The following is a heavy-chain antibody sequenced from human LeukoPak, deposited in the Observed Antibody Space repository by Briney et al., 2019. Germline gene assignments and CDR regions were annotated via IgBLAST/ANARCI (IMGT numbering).Heavy chain of an antibody. CDR1: GGSFSGYY. J-gene: IGHJ4*02. D-gene: IGHD5-18*01. CDR2: INHSGST. V-gene: IGHV4-34*01. CDR3: ARARIQLWTFNPFDY. Sequence: SETLSLTCAVYGGSFSGYYWSWIRQPPGKGLEWIGEINHSGSTNYNPSLKSRVTISVDTSKNQFSLKLSSVTAADTAVYYCARARIQLWTFNPFDYWGQGTLVTVSS.